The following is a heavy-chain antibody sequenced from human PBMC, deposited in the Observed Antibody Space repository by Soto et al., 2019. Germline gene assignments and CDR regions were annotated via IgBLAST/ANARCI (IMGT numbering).Heavy chain of an antibody. D-gene: IGHD2-2*01. J-gene: IGHJ1*01. CDR3: TRGPRASSGGTGAY. Sequence: GSLRLSCAASGLTLDSYWMPWVRQAPGQGPMWVSRIDYDGTTTNYADSVKGRFTISRDNAKRTLYLQMNSLRPEDTAVYYCTRGPRASSGGTGAYWGRGTLVTVSS. V-gene: IGHV3-74*01. CDR2: IDYDGTTT. CDR1: GLTLDSYW.